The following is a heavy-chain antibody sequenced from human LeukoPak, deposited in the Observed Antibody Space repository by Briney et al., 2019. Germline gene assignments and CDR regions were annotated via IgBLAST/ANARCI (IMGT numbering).Heavy chain of an antibody. CDR2: IIPILGIA. V-gene: IGHV1-69*04. CDR3: ARDMHGGKPNWFDP. CDR1: GGTFSSYA. D-gene: IGHD4-23*01. Sequence: GSSVKVSCKASGGTFSSYAISWVRQAPGQGLEWMGRIIPILGIANYAQKFQGRVTITADKSTSTAYMELSGLRSEDTAVYYCARDMHGGKPNWFDPWGQGTLVTVSS. J-gene: IGHJ5*02.